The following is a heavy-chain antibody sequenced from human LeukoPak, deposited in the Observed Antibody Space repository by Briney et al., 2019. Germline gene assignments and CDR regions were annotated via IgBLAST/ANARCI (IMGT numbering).Heavy chain of an antibody. D-gene: IGHD6-13*01. Sequence: ASVKVSCKASGYTFTGYYMHWVRQAPGQGLEWMGWINPNSGGTNYAQKFQGRVTMTRDMSTSTAYMELSSLRSEDTAVYYCAARSNLANEIVPIAAAGTVAFDIWGQGTMVTVSS. CDR1: GYTFTGYY. V-gene: IGHV1-2*02. CDR3: AARSNLANEIVPIAAAGTVAFDI. J-gene: IGHJ3*02. CDR2: INPNSGGT.